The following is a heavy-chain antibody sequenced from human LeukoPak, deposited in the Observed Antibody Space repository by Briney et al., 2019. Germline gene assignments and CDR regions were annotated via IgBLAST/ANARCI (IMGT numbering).Heavy chain of an antibody. CDR2: IYYSGST. CDR1: GGSISSYY. CDR3: ARVLVRGSYGFDAFDI. V-gene: IGHV4-59*01. D-gene: IGHD3-10*01. Sequence: SETLSLTCTVSGGSISSYYWSWIRQPPGKGLEWIGYIYYSGSTNYNPSLKSRVTISVDTSKNQFSLKLSSVTAADTAVYYCARVLVRGSYGFDAFDIWGQGTMVTVSS. J-gene: IGHJ3*02.